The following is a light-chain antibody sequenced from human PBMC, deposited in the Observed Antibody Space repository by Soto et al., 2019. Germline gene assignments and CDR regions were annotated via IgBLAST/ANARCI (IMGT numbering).Light chain of an antibody. CDR2: GTN. CDR1: SSNIGAGYA. CDR3: QAYDSSLSVFYA. J-gene: IGLJ1*01. V-gene: IGLV1-40*01. Sequence: QSVLTQPPSVSGAPGQRVTISCTGSSSNIGAGYAVHWYQQLPGTAPKLLIYGTNNRPSGVPDRFSGSESGTSASLAITGLQAEDEADYFCQAYDSSLSVFYAFGTGTKLTVL.